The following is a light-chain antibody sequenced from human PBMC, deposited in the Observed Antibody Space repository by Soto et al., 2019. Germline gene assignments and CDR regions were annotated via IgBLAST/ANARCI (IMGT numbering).Light chain of an antibody. CDR1: QSLSFN. Sequence: EIVMTQSPATLSVSPGERATLSCRASQSLSFNLAWYQQKPGQAPRLLIYAASTRATGIPARFSGSGSGTEFTLTISSLQSEDFAVYYCQQYYRLPQTFGQGTKVEIK. V-gene: IGKV3-15*01. CDR3: QQYYRLPQT. CDR2: AAS. J-gene: IGKJ1*01.